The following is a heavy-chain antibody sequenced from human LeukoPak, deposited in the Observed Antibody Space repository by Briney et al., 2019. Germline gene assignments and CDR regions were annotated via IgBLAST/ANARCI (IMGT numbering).Heavy chain of an antibody. CDR1: GYTFTGYY. CDR2: MNPNSGGT. CDR3: ASRGIVVVPAAISRQDVDY. Sequence: ASVKVSCKASGYTFTGYYMHWVRQAPGQGLEWMGWMNPNSGGTNYAQKFQGRVTMTRDTSISTAYMELSRLRSDDTAVYYCASRGIVVVPAAISRQDVDYWGQGTLVTVSS. V-gene: IGHV1-2*02. J-gene: IGHJ4*02. D-gene: IGHD2-2*01.